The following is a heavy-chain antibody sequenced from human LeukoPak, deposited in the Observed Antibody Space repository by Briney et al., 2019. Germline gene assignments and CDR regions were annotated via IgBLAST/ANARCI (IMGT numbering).Heavy chain of an antibody. CDR1: GFKFDEYA. J-gene: IGHJ4*02. CDR3: ARVTAVAGFDH. V-gene: IGHV3-9*01. D-gene: IGHD6-19*01. CDR2: INWSGGEL. Sequence: GRSLRLSCTASGFKFDEYAMHWVRQAPGKGLEWVSGINWSGGELGYVDSVKGRFTISRDNAKNSLSLQMNSLRAEDTAVYYCARVTAVAGFDHWGQGTLVTVSS.